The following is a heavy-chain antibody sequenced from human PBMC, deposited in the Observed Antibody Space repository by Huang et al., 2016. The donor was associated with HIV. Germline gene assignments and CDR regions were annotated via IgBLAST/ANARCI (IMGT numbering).Heavy chain of an antibody. CDR3: ATGYCSGGSCPLDY. D-gene: IGHD2-15*01. CDR2: ISYDESNK. CDR1: GFTFENYA. V-gene: IGHV3-30-3*01. Sequence: QVQLVESGGGVVQPGRSLRLSCLASGFTFENYAMHWVRQAPGKGLEWVAVISYDESNKSYADSVKGRFTISRDNFKNTCYLEMNSLRVEDTAVYYCATGYCSGGSCPLDYWGQGTLVTVYS. J-gene: IGHJ4*02.